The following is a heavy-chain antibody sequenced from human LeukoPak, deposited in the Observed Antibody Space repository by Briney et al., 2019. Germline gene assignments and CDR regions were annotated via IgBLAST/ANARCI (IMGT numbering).Heavy chain of an antibody. D-gene: IGHD3-22*01. CDR3: ARAGLVYYYDTSGYFSDAFDI. CDR1: GFTFDDYG. J-gene: IGHJ3*02. V-gene: IGHV3-20*04. CDR2: INWNGGNT. Sequence: GSLRLSCAASGFTFDDYGMSWVRQAPGKGLEWVAGINWNGGNTGYADSLKGRITISRDNAKNSLYLQVNSLRAEDTAFYYCARAGLVYYYDTSGYFSDAFDIWGQGTMVTVSS.